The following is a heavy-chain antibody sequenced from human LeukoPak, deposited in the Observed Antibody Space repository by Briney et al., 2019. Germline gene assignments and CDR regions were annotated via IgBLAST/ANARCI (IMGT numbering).Heavy chain of an antibody. CDR3: AKKVVVGATSPYSDFQD. CDR2: VTGNGDNT. D-gene: IGHD1-26*01. CDR1: GFTFSSYA. V-gene: IGHV3-23*01. J-gene: IGHJ1*01. Sequence: GGSLRLSCAASGFTFSSYAMSWVRQAPGKGLEWVSSVTGNGDNTFHADSVKGRFTISRDNSKNMLYLQINSLRAEDTAVYYCAKKVVVGATSPYSDFQDWGQGTLVTVSS.